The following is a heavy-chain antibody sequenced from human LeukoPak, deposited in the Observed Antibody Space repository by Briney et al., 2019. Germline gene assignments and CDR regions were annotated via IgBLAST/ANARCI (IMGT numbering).Heavy chain of an antibody. Sequence: ASVKVSCKASGYTFTGYYMHWVRQAPGQGLEWMGWISAYNGNTNYAQKLQGRVTMTTDTSTSTAYMELRSLRSDDTAVYYCARGEVGYDFWSGYPQYYYMDVWGKGTTVTVSS. CDR2: ISAYNGNT. V-gene: IGHV1-18*04. CDR1: GYTFTGYY. CDR3: ARGEVGYDFWSGYPQYYYMDV. D-gene: IGHD3-3*01. J-gene: IGHJ6*03.